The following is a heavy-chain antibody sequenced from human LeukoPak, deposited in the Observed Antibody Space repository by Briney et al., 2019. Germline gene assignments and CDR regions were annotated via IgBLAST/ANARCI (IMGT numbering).Heavy chain of an antibody. CDR3: ARGFTGRANCTNGVCPFDY. V-gene: IGHV4-34*01. D-gene: IGHD2-8*01. J-gene: IGHJ4*02. Sequence: SETLSLTCAVYGGSFSGYYWSWIRQPPGKGLEWIGEINHSRSTNYNPSLKSRVTISVDTSKNQFSLKLSSVTAADTAVYYCARGFTGRANCTNGVCPFDYWGQGTLVTVSS. CDR1: GGSFSGYY. CDR2: INHSRST.